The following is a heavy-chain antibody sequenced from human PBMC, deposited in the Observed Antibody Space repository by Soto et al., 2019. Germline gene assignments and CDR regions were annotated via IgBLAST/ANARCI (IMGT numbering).Heavy chain of an antibody. D-gene: IGHD2-15*01. V-gene: IGHV4-39*01. J-gene: IGHJ5*02. CDR2: ISYSGSP. CDR3: AALLGHCSGGTCFFRWFDP. CDR1: GGSISSERYF. Sequence: QLQLQESGPGLAKPSETLSLTCTVSGGSISSERYFWGWVRQPSGKGLEWVGTISYSGSPFFNPSLKVRATLSVDTSKNQFSLRLSAVTAAHSAVYFCAALLGHCSGGTCFFRWFDPWGQGSLVTVSS.